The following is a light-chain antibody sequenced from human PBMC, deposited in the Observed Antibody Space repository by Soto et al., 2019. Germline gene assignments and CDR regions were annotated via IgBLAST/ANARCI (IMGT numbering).Light chain of an antibody. V-gene: IGKV3-11*01. CDR3: QQRSNWPIT. CDR2: DAS. CDR1: QSVSSN. J-gene: IGKJ5*01. Sequence: EIVMTQSPATLSVSPGERATLSFSASQSVSSNLAWYQQKPGQAPRLLIYDASNRATGIPARFSGSGSGTDFTLTISSLEPEDFAVYYCQQRSNWPITFGQGTRLEIK.